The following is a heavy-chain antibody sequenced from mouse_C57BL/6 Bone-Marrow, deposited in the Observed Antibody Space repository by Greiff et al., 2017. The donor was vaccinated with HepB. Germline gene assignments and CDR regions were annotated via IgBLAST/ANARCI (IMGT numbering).Heavy chain of an antibody. J-gene: IGHJ4*01. CDR1: GYTFTSYW. Sequence: VQLKQPGAELVKPGASVKLSCKASGYTFTSYWMHWVKQRPGQGLEWIGMIHPNSGSTNYNEKFKSKATLTVDKSSSTAYMQLSSLTSEDSAVYYCARTGKLRLLMDYWGQGTSVTVSS. CDR3: ARTGKLRLLMDY. V-gene: IGHV1-64*01. D-gene: IGHD3-2*02. CDR2: IHPNSGST.